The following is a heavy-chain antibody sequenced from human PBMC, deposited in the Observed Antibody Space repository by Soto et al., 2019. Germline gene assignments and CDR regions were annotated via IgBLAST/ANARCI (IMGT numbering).Heavy chain of an antibody. D-gene: IGHD3-16*01. CDR1: GFTLRSFW. V-gene: IGHV3-7*02. J-gene: IGHJ4*02. CDR3: AGWGNTVFY. CDR2: INPEGSEK. Sequence: EVQLVQSGGGLVQPGGSLRLSCEASGFTLRSFWMNWVRQSPRKGLEWVSNINPEGSEKVYVDSVKGRFTVSRDNTQNSVYLQMDSLRAEDTAVYYCAGWGNTVFYWGQGSLVTVSS.